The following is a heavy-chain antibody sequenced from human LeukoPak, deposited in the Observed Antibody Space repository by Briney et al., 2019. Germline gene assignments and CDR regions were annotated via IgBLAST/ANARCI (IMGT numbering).Heavy chain of an antibody. CDR1: GGSISSYY. CDR3: ARERVVAGTFYFDY. J-gene: IGHJ4*02. V-gene: IGHV4-59*01. D-gene: IGHD6-19*01. Sequence: SETLSLTCTVSGGSISSYYWSWIRQPPGQGLEWIGYIYYSGSTNYNPSLKSRVTISVDTSKNQFSLKLSSVTAADTAVYYCARERVVAGTFYFDYWGQGTLVTVSS. CDR2: IYYSGST.